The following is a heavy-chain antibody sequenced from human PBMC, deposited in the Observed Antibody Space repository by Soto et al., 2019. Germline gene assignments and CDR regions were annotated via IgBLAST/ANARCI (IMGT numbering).Heavy chain of an antibody. CDR1: GFTFSSYA. CDR2: ISGSGGST. CDR3: AKNPFGVEWLDFDY. J-gene: IGHJ4*02. Sequence: PGGSLRLSCTASGFTFSSYAMSWVRQAPGKGLEWVSAISGSGGSTYYADSVKGRFTISRDNSKNTLYLQMNSLRAEDTAVYYCAKNPFGVEWLDFDYWGQGTLVTVSS. V-gene: IGHV3-23*01. D-gene: IGHD3-3*01.